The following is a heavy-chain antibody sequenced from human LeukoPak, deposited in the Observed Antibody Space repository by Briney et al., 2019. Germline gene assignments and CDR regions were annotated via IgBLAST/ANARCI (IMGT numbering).Heavy chain of an antibody. Sequence: SQTLSLTCTVSGGSISSGDYYWRWIRQPPGKGLEWIGYIYYSGSTYYNPSLKSRVTISVDTSKNQFSLKLSSVTAADTAVYYCASRHYYDSSGYYYGLDDWGQGTLVTVGS. CDR2: IYYSGST. V-gene: IGHV4-30-4*08. J-gene: IGHJ4*02. CDR1: GGSISSGDYY. CDR3: ASRHYYDSSGYYYGLDD. D-gene: IGHD3-22*01.